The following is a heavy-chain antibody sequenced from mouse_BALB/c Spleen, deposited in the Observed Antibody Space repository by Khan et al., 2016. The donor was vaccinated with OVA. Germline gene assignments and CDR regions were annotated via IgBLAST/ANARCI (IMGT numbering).Heavy chain of an antibody. J-gene: IGHJ2*01. V-gene: IGHV2-9*02. CDR2: IWAGGST. Sequence: QVQLKESGPGLVAPSQTLSITCTVSGFSLSSYGVHWVRQPPGKGLEWLGIIWAGGSTNYNSALMSRLSIITDNSKSQVFLKRNSLQTDDAATYCGARNRGPDYFDYWGQGTTLTVSS. CDR3: ARNRGPDYFDY. CDR1: GFSLSSYG. D-gene: IGHD3-3*01.